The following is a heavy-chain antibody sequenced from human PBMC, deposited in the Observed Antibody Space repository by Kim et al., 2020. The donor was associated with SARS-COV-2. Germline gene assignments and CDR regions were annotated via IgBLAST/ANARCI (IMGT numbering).Heavy chain of an antibody. CDR1: GGSISSSSYY. V-gene: IGHV4-39*07. D-gene: IGHD5-18*01. CDR2: IYYSGST. CDR3: ARDPQAAMVFDAFDI. Sequence: SETLSLTCTVSGGSISSSSYYWGWIRQPPGKGLEWIGSIYYSGSTYYNPSLKSRVTISVDTSKNQFSLKLSSVTAADTAVYYCARDPQAAMVFDAFDIWGQGTMVTVSS. J-gene: IGHJ3*02.